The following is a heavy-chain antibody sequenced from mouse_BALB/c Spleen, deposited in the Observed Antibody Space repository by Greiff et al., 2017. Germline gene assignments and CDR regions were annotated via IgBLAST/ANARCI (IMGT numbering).Heavy chain of an antibody. CDR1: GFTFSDYY. D-gene: IGHD3-1*01. Sequence: EVKLVESGGGLVKPGGSLKLSCAASGFTFSDYYMYWVRQTPEKRLEWVATISDGGSYTYYPDSVKGRFTISRDNAKNNLYLQMSSLKSEDTAMYYCARGGDGRGFAYWGQGTLVTVSA. CDR2: ISDGGSYT. CDR3: ARGGDGRGFAY. V-gene: IGHV5-4*02. J-gene: IGHJ3*01.